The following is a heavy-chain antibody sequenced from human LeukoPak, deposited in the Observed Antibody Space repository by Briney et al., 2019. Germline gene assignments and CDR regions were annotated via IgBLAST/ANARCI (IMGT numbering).Heavy chain of an antibody. CDR2: INPNSGGT. J-gene: IGHJ5*02. D-gene: IGHD2-2*01. CDR1: GYTFTSYD. Sequence: GASVKVSCKASGYTFTSYDINWVRQAPGQGLEWMGWINPNSGGTNYAQKFQGRVTMTRDTSISTAYMELSRLRSDDTAVYYCARVPPTICSSSGLCWFDPWGQGTLVTVSS. CDR3: ARVPPTICSSSGLCWFDP. V-gene: IGHV1-2*02.